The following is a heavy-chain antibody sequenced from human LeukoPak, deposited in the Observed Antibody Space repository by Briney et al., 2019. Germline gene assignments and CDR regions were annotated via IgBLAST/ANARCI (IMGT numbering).Heavy chain of an antibody. Sequence: SVKVPCKTSGGTFNNSAISWVRQAPGQGLEWLGGIMPLFGTAGYAQKFQGRVTITTDESTSTAYMELSSLRSEDTAVYYCARDSYSSSWSPLDYWGQGTLVTVSS. D-gene: IGHD6-13*01. CDR2: IMPLFGTA. V-gene: IGHV1-69*05. CDR1: GGTFNNSA. CDR3: ARDSYSSSWSPLDY. J-gene: IGHJ4*02.